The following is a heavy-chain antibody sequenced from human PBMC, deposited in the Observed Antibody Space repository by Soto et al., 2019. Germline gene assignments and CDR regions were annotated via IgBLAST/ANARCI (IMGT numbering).Heavy chain of an antibody. CDR1: GYTFTSYY. D-gene: IGHD6-13*01. V-gene: IGHV1-46*01. CDR2: INPSGGST. CDR3: ARAGGYSRTTPNPRAYDMDC. Sequence: ASVKVSCKASGYTFTSYYMHWVRQAPGQGLEWMGIINPSGGSTSYAQKFQGRVTMTRDTSTSTVYMELSSLRSEDTAVYYCARAGGYSRTTPNPRAYDMDCWGQGTTVTVSS. J-gene: IGHJ6*02.